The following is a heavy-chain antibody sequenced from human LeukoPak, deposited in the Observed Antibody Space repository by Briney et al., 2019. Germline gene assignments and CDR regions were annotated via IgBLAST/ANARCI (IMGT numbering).Heavy chain of an antibody. CDR1: ALTVSGNY. CDR2: IYSDETT. Sequence: PGGSLTLSCAASALTVSGNYMSWVRQAPGKGLEWVSIIYSDETTAYPDSVKGRFTISRDNSKNMLYLQMNSLRAEDTAVYYCARRITTSGLYYFDLWGQGTLVTVSS. V-gene: IGHV3-66*04. D-gene: IGHD6-13*01. J-gene: IGHJ4*02. CDR3: ARRITTSGLYYFDL.